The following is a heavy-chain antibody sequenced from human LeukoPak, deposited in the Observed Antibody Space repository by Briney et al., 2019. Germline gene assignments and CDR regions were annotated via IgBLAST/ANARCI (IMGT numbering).Heavy chain of an antibody. CDR2: IYYSGST. D-gene: IGHD5-18*01. Sequence: SETLSLTCAVYGGSFSGYYWSWIRQPPGKGLEWIGYIYYSGSTNYNPSLKSRVTISVDTSKNQFSLKLSSVTAADTAVYYCAREKQLWLQAGWFDPWGQGTLVTVSS. V-gene: IGHV4-59*01. CDR1: GGSFSGYY. J-gene: IGHJ5*02. CDR3: AREKQLWLQAGWFDP.